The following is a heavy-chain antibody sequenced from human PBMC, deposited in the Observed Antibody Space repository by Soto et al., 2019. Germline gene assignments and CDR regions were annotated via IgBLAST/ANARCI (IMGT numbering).Heavy chain of an antibody. CDR1: GGSISSSSYY. V-gene: IGHV4-39*01. CDR2: IYYSGST. CDR3: ARLYFDIVPGSLYYFDY. J-gene: IGHJ4*02. Sequence: SETLSLTCTVSGGSISSSSYYWVWIRQPPGKGLWWNGSIYYSGSTYYNSSLKSRVTISVDTSKNQFSLKLSSVTAADTAVYYCARLYFDIVPGSLYYFDYWGQGXLVTVS. D-gene: IGHD3-9*01.